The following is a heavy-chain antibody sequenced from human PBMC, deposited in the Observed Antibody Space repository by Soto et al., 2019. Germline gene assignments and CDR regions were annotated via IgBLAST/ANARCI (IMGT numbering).Heavy chain of an antibody. V-gene: IGHV4-59*01. CDR1: GDSISAYS. Sequence: SETLSLTCTVSGDSISAYSWSWVRQPPGKGLEWIGNIHYNGNTKYNPSLKSRVSMSVDTSKNQFSLRLISVTAADTAKYFCAREGNLGRWLQPLDFWGPGPLVTVS. CDR3: AREGNLGRWLQPLDF. CDR2: IHYNGNT. D-gene: IGHD5-12*01. J-gene: IGHJ4*02.